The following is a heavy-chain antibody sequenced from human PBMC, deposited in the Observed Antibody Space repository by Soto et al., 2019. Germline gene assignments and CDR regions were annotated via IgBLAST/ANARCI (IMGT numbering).Heavy chain of an antibody. CDR2: ISPAGDKT. D-gene: IGHD6-6*01. Sequence: EVHLLESGGGVVQPGGTLKISCAASGFGFSDYPMSWVRQAPGQGLEWVSGISPAGDKTYYADSVKGRFTISRDNSKTTLALQLNSLRAEDTGVYYCARGRVKAARPDVDYWGQGTLVTVSS. V-gene: IGHV3-23*01. CDR3: ARGRVKAARPDVDY. CDR1: GFGFSDYP. J-gene: IGHJ4*02.